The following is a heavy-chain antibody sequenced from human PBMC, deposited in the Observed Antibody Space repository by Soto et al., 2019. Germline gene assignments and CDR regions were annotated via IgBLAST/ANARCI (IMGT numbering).Heavy chain of an antibody. Sequence: ASVKVSCKASGYTFIGYYIHWVRQAPGQGLEWMGWMNPNSGNTGYAQKFQGRVTMTRNTSISTAYMELSSLRSEDTAVYYCARGAFYGMDVWGQGTTVTVSS. J-gene: IGHJ6*02. V-gene: IGHV1-8*02. CDR3: ARGAFYGMDV. CDR2: MNPNSGNT. CDR1: GYTFIGYY.